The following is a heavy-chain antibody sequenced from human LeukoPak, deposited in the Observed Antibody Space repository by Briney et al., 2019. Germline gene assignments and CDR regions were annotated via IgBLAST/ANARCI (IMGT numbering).Heavy chain of an antibody. J-gene: IGHJ4*02. CDR1: GFTVSSKY. Sequence: GGSLRLSRAASGFTVSSKYMSWVRHAPGKGLEWVSVIHSGGSTYYADSVKGRFTISRDNSKNTLYIQMNSLRAEDTAVYYCARGVAVAGTIYFDYWGQGTLVTVSS. V-gene: IGHV3-53*01. D-gene: IGHD6-19*01. CDR2: IHSGGST. CDR3: ARGVAVAGTIYFDY.